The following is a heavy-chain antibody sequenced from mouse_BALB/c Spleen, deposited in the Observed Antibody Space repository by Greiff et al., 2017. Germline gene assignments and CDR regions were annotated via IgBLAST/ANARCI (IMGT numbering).Heavy chain of an antibody. J-gene: IGHJ1*01. Sequence: VQLKESGPGLVKPSQSLSLTCTVTGYSITSDYAWNWIRQFPGNQLEWMGYISYSGSTSYNPSLKSRISITRDTSKNQFFLQLNSVTTEDTATYYCARNYGSSYPYFDVWGAGTTVTVSS. D-gene: IGHD1-1*01. CDR2: ISYSGST. CDR3: ARNYGSSYPYFDV. CDR1: GYSITSDYA. V-gene: IGHV3-2*02.